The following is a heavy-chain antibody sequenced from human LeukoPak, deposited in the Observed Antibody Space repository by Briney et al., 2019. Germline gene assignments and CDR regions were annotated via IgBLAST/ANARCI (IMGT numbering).Heavy chain of an antibody. CDR2: INHSGST. D-gene: IGHD2-15*01. CDR1: GGSFSGYY. Sequence: SETLSLTCAVYGGSFSGYYWSWIRQPPGKGLEWIGEINHSGSTNYNPSLKSRVTISVDTSKNQFSLKLSSVTAAGTAVYYCARGYCSGGSCVTLDYWGQGTLVTVSS. CDR3: ARGYCSGGSCVTLDY. V-gene: IGHV4-34*01. J-gene: IGHJ4*02.